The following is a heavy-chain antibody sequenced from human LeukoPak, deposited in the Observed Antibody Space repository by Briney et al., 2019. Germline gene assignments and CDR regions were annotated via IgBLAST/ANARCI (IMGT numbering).Heavy chain of an antibody. V-gene: IGHV3-23*01. J-gene: IGHJ4*02. D-gene: IGHD3-3*01. Sequence: GKSLRLSCAASGFTFSHYGMHWVRQAPGKGLEWVSAISGSGGSTYYADSVKGRFTISRDNSKNTLYLQMNSLRAEDTAVYYCAKDTVITIFGVAPTSDDYWGQGTLVTVSS. CDR3: AKDTVITIFGVAPTSDDY. CDR1: GFTFSHYG. CDR2: ISGSGGST.